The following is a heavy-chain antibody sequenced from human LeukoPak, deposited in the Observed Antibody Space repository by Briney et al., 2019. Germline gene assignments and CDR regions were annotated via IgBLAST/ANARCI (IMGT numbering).Heavy chain of an antibody. CDR1: GFTFNSYW. D-gene: IGHD3-10*01. CDR3: ARDRRGPFDY. CDR2: IKQDGSEK. V-gene: IGHV3-7*03. J-gene: IGHJ4*02. Sequence: GGSLRLSCAASGFTFNSYWMSWVRQAPGKGLEWVANIKQDGSEKYYVDSVKGRFTISRDNAMNSLYLQMNSLGAEDTAVYFCARDRRGPFDYWGQGTLVTVSS.